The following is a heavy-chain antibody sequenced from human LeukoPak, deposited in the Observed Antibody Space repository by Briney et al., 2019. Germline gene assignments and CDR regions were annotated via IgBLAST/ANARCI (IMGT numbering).Heavy chain of an antibody. CDR3: STLTSRGLSDS. V-gene: IGHV3-15*07. Sequence: GGSLRLSCAAYGFTFTNAWMEWVRQARGKGLEWVVRIKSKADGETIDYAAPVKGRFTFSRDDSKNMLYLQMNSLKSEDTAVYYCSTLTSRGLSDSWGQGALVTVSS. D-gene: IGHD1-20*01. J-gene: IGHJ4*02. CDR2: IKSKADGETI. CDR1: GFTFTNAW.